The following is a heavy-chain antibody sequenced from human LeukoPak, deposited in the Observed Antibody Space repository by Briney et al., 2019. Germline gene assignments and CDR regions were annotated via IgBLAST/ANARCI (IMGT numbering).Heavy chain of an antibody. CDR3: ARADQWELLGPHDY. CDR2: ISYDGSNK. V-gene: IGHV3-30-3*01. Sequence: GSLRLSCAASGSTFSSYAMHWVRQAPGKGLEWVAVISYDGSNKYYADSVKGRFTISRDNSKNTLYLQMNSLRAEDTAVYYCARADQWELLGPHDYWGQGTLVTVSS. J-gene: IGHJ4*02. D-gene: IGHD1-26*01. CDR1: GSTFSSYA.